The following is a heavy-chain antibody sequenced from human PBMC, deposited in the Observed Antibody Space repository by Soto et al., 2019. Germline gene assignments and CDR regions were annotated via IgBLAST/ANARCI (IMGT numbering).Heavy chain of an antibody. J-gene: IGHJ4*02. CDR1: GFTFSSYA. CDR3: AKDKGGYSSSWYGVMGYFDY. D-gene: IGHD6-13*01. Sequence: GGSLRLSCAASGFTFSSYAMSWVRQAPGKGLEWVSAISGSGGSTYYADSVKGRFTISRDNSKNTLYLQMNSLRAEDTAVYYCAKDKGGYSSSWYGVMGYFDYWGQGTLVTVSS. CDR2: ISGSGGST. V-gene: IGHV3-23*01.